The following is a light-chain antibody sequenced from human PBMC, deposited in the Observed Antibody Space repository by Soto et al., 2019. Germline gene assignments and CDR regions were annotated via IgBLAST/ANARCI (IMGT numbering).Light chain of an antibody. CDR1: QSVASNY. J-gene: IGKJ1*01. CDR3: QQYGRSWT. Sequence: ENVLTQSPGTLSLSPGERATLSCRASQSVASNYLAWYQHKPGQAPRLLIYGATSRATGIPDRFSGGGSGTDFTLTISRLEPEDFAVYYCQQYGRSWTFGQGTKWIS. V-gene: IGKV3-20*01. CDR2: GAT.